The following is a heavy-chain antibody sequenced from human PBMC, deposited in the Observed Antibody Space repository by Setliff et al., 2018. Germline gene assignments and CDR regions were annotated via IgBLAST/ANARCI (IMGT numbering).Heavy chain of an antibody. CDR3: ARAPGTVVVPASRSAFDI. D-gene: IGHD2-2*01. V-gene: IGHV1-69*05. CDR2: TIPFFGTT. J-gene: IGHJ3*02. CDR1: GGTFNNYG. Sequence: GASVKVSCKASGGTFNNYGVTWVRQAPGQGLEWMGGTIPFFGTTNYAQKFQGRVTITTDESTSTAYMELSSLRSEDTAVYYCARAPGTVVVPASRSAFDIWGQGTMVTVSS.